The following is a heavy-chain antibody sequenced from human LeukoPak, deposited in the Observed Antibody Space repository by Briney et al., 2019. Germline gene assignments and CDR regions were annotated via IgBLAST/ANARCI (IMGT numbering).Heavy chain of an antibody. CDR1: GYTFTGYY. Sequence: ASVKVSCKASGYTFTGYYMHWVRQAPGQGLEWMGRINPNSGGTNYAQKFQGRVTMTRDTSISTAYMELSRLKSDDTALYYCARDDYYDSSGHLFDIWGQGTMVTVSS. J-gene: IGHJ3*02. V-gene: IGHV1-2*06. CDR2: INPNSGGT. CDR3: ARDDYYDSSGHLFDI. D-gene: IGHD3-22*01.